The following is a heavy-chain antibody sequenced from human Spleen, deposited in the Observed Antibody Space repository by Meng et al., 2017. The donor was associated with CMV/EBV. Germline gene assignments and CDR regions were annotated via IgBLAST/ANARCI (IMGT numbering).Heavy chain of an antibody. Sequence: SETLSLTCTVSGGSISSYYWSWIRQPPGKGLEWIAYIYYSGTTSYNPSLKSRVIISVDTSKNQFSLKLSSVTAADTAVYYCARGRRKTPSGLTWGQGTLVTVSS. CDR3: ARGRRKTPSGLT. CDR1: GGSISSYY. J-gene: IGHJ4*02. D-gene: IGHD2-8*01. V-gene: IGHV4-59*12. CDR2: IYYSGTT.